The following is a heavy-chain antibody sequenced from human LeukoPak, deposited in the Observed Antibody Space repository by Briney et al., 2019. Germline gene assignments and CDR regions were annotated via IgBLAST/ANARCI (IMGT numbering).Heavy chain of an antibody. CDR1: GGSISSGGYS. V-gene: IGHV4-30-2*01. Sequence: PSETLSLTCAVSGGSISSGGYSWSWIRQPPGKGLEWIGYIYHSGSTYYNPSLKSRVTISVDRSKNQFSLKLSSVTAADTAVYYCARDRAPGYSYGLYFDYWGQGTLVTVSS. CDR2: IYHSGST. CDR3: ARDRAPGYSYGLYFDY. D-gene: IGHD5-18*01. J-gene: IGHJ4*02.